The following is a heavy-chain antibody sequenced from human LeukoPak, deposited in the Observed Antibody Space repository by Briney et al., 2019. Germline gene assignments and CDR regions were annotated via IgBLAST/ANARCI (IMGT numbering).Heavy chain of an antibody. Sequence: PGGSLRLSCAASGFTFSSYSMNWVRQAPGKGLEWVSYISSSSSTIYYADSVKGRFTISRDNAKNSLYLQMNSLRDEDTAVYYCARDLLKVLIVGATHDAFDIWGQGTMVTVSS. D-gene: IGHD1-26*01. J-gene: IGHJ3*02. CDR1: GFTFSSYS. V-gene: IGHV3-48*02. CDR3: ARDLLKVLIVGATHDAFDI. CDR2: ISSSSSTI.